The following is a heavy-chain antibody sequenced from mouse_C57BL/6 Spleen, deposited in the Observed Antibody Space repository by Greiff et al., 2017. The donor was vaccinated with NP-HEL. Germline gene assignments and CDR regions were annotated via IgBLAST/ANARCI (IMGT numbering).Heavy chain of an antibody. J-gene: IGHJ4*01. CDR1: GYAFSSYW. Sequence: QVQLKQSGAELVKPGASVKISCKASGYAFSSYWMNWVKQRPGKGLEWIGQIYPGDGDTNYNGKFKGKATLTADKSSSTAYMQLSSLTSEDSAVYFCAITTVVDGAMDYWGQGTSVTVSS. D-gene: IGHD1-1*01. CDR2: IYPGDGDT. V-gene: IGHV1-80*01. CDR3: AITTVVDGAMDY.